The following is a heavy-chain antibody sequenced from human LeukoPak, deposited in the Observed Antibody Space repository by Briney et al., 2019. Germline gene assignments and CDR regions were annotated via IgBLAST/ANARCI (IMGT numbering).Heavy chain of an antibody. CDR1: GFTFGDYA. CDR2: IRSKAYGGTT. Sequence: GGSLRLSCTASGFTFGDYAMSWVRQAPGKGLEWVGFIRSKAYGGTTEYAASVKGRFTISRDDSRSIAYLQMNSLKTEDTAVYYCTREATYYYGSGSQTQFDYWGQGTLVTVSS. D-gene: IGHD3-10*01. CDR3: TREATYYYGSGSQTQFDY. J-gene: IGHJ4*02. V-gene: IGHV3-49*04.